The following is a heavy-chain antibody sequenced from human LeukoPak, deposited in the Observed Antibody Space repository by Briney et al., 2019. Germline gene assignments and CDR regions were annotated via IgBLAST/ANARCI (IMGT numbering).Heavy chain of an antibody. D-gene: IGHD3-10*01. CDR3: ARESRGNYYGSGSYFPSHFDY. CDR2: IIPIFDTA. Sequence: GASVKVSCKASGGTFSSYAISWVRQAPGQGLEWMGGIIPIFDTANYAQKFQGRVTITTDESTSTAYMELSSLRSEDTAVYYCARESRGNYYGSGSYFPSHFDYWGQGTLVTVSS. J-gene: IGHJ4*02. V-gene: IGHV1-69*05. CDR1: GGTFSSYA.